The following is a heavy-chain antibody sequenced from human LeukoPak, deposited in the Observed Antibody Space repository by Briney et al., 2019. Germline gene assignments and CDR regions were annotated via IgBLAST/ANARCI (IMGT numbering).Heavy chain of an antibody. D-gene: IGHD3-22*01. CDR3: EREDSSGYYGWSN. Sequence: GGSLRLSCAASGFTFSSYSMNWVREAPGKGLEWVSSISSSSSYIYYADSVKGRFTISRDNAKNSLYLQMNSLRAETTAGYYGEREDSSGYYGWSNWGQGTMVTVSS. CDR1: GFTFSSYS. J-gene: IGHJ1*01. V-gene: IGHV3-21*01. CDR2: ISSSSSYI.